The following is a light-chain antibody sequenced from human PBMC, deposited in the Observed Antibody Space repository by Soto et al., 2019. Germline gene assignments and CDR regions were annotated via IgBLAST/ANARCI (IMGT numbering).Light chain of an antibody. V-gene: IGKV3-20*01. CDR2: GGS. CDR1: EFVTSTY. CDR3: QQYFSSRT. J-gene: IGKJ1*01. Sequence: EIVLTQSPATLSLSPGERATLSCRASEFVTSTYLAWYQQKSGQAPRLLIYGGSNRATGIPDRFRGSGSGTDFTLTISRLAPEDFAVYYCQQYFSSRTFGQGTKVEIK.